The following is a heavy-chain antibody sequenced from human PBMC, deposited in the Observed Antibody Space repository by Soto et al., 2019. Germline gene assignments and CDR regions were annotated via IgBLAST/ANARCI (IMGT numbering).Heavy chain of an antibody. CDR1: GGTFSSYA. CDR2: IIPIFGTA. D-gene: IGHD2-2*01. Sequence: ASVKVSCKASGGTFSSYAISWVRQAPGQGLEWMGGIIPIFGTANYAQKFQGRVTITADEFTSTAYMELSSLRSENTAVYYCARERSAMSYYFDYWGQGTLVTVSS. CDR3: ARERSAMSYYFDY. V-gene: IGHV1-69*13. J-gene: IGHJ4*02.